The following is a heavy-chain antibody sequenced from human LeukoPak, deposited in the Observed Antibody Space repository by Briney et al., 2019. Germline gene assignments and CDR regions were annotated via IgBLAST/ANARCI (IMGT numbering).Heavy chain of an antibody. CDR1: GGSISSSSYY. D-gene: IGHD3-9*01. J-gene: IGHJ6*03. V-gene: IGHV4-39*07. CDR2: IYYSGST. CDR3: ARQFDPSGLDYYYYYMDV. Sequence: SETLSLTCTVSGGSISSSSYYWGWIRQPPGKGLEWIGSIYYSGSTYYNPSLKSRVTISVDTSKNQFSLKLSSVTAADTAVYYCARQFDPSGLDYYYYYMDVWGKGTTVTVSS.